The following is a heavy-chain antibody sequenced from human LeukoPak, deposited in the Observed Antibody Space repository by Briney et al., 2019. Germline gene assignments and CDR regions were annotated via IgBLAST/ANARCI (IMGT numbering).Heavy chain of an antibody. CDR1: GFTVSSNY. CDR3: ARGSGVRFLEWLSYDY. CDR2: IYSGGST. D-gene: IGHD3-3*01. V-gene: IGHV3-66*01. Sequence: GGSLRLSCAASGFTVSSNYMSWVRQAPGKGLEWVSVIYSGGSTYYADSVKGRFTISRDNSKNTLYLQMNSLRAEDTAVYYCARGSGVRFLEWLSYDYWGQGTLVTVSS. J-gene: IGHJ4*02.